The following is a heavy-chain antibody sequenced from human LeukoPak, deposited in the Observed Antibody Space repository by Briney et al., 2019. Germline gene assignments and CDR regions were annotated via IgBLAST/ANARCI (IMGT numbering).Heavy chain of an antibody. Sequence: GSLRLSFAASGFTFNNYAMSWVRQAPGKGLEWVSTITGSGGRTYYADSVKGRFTISRDNSKNTRYLQMDSLRADDTAVYYCAKSSLVVPYDYWGQGTLVTVSS. CDR3: AKSSLVVPYDY. V-gene: IGHV3-23*01. CDR2: ITGSGGRT. J-gene: IGHJ4*02. D-gene: IGHD6-6*01. CDR1: GFTFNNYA.